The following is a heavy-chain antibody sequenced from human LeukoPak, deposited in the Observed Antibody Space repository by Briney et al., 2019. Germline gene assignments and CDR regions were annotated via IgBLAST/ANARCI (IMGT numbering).Heavy chain of an antibody. Sequence: GGSLRLSCAASGFTFSSSWMLWVRQAPGKGLVWLSRINTDGTSTSYADSVKGRFTISRDNSKNTLYLQMNGLRAEDTAVYYCAKARDDFGVDTIDYWGQGTLVTVSS. J-gene: IGHJ4*02. CDR3: AKARDDFGVDTIDY. CDR2: INTDGTST. D-gene: IGHD3-3*01. V-gene: IGHV3-74*01. CDR1: GFTFSSSW.